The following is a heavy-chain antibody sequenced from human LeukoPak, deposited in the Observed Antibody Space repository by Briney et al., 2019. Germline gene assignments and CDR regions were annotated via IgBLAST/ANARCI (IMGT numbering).Heavy chain of an antibody. V-gene: IGHV3-30*02. J-gene: IGHJ4*02. CDR1: GFTFSSYG. Sequence: PGGSLRLSCAASGFTFSSYGMHWVRQAPGKGLEWVAFIRYDGSNKYYADSVKGRFTISRDNSKNTLYLQMNSLRAEDTAVYYCAIITMVRGVIFPSGFDYWGQGTLVTVSS. D-gene: IGHD3-10*01. CDR2: IRYDGSNK. CDR3: AIITMVRGVIFPSGFDY.